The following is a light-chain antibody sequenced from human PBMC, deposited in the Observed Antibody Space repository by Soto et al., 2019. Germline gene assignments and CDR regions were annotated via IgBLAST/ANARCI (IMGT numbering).Light chain of an antibody. CDR2: DAS. J-gene: IGKJ3*01. V-gene: IGKV1-13*02. Sequence: AIQLTQSPSSLSASVGDRVTITCRASQGISSALAWYQQKPGKAPKLLIYDASSLESGVPSRFSGSGSGTDFTFTISSLQPEDFATYYCQQFNRYPPFGPGTKVDIK. CDR3: QQFNRYPP. CDR1: QGISSA.